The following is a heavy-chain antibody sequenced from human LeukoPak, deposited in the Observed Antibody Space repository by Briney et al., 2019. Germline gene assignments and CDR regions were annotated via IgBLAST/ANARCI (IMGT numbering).Heavy chain of an antibody. CDR3: ARPNPATVTPDY. J-gene: IGHJ4*02. Sequence: ASVKVSCKASGYTFTGYYMHWVRQAPGQGLEWMGWISAYNGNTNYAQKLQGRVTMTTDTSTSTAYMELRSLRSDDTAVYYCARPNPATVTPDYWGQGTLVTVSS. D-gene: IGHD4-17*01. CDR1: GYTFTGYY. V-gene: IGHV1-18*04. CDR2: ISAYNGNT.